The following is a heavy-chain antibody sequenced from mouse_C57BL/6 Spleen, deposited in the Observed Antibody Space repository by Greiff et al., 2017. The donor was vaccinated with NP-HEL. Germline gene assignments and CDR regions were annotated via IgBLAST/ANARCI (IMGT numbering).Heavy chain of an antibody. CDR3: ARNLDGSSYEFAY. CDR2: IYPGDGDT. J-gene: IGHJ3*01. Sequence: QVQLQQSGPELVKPGASVKISCKASGYAFSSSWMNWVKQRPGKGLEWIGRIYPGDGDTNYNGKFKGKASLTADKSSSTAYMQLSSLTSEDSAVYICARNLDGSSYEFAYWGQGTLVTVSA. CDR1: GYAFSSSW. D-gene: IGHD1-1*01. V-gene: IGHV1-82*01.